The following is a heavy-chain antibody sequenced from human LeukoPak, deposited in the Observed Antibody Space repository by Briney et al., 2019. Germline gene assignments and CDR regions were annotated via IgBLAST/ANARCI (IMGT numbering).Heavy chain of an antibody. D-gene: IGHD2-15*01. CDR2: TKEDGSGS. V-gene: IGHV3-7*01. CDR1: GFIFSYYW. J-gene: IGHJ4*02. CDR3: AKGGVVGTRYYFDS. Sequence: PGGSLRLACAASGFIFSYYWMRWVRQAPGKGLEWVANTKEDGSGSSYVGSVKGRFTISRDNAKNSLYLQMNSLRAEDTAVYYCAKGGVVGTRYYFDSWGQGTLVTVSS.